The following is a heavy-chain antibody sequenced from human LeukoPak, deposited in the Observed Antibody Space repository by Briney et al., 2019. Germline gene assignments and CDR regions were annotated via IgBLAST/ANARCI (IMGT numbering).Heavy chain of an antibody. Sequence: GGSLRLSCVASGFPFSSYWMTWVRQAPGKGLEWVANIKQDGSKKSYVDSVKGRFTISRDNAKNSLYLQMNSLRAEDTAIYYCTRVGYIDEGIDYWGQGTLVTVSS. D-gene: IGHD5-24*01. CDR3: TRVGYIDEGIDY. V-gene: IGHV3-7*04. CDR1: GFPFSSYW. CDR2: IKQDGSKK. J-gene: IGHJ4*02.